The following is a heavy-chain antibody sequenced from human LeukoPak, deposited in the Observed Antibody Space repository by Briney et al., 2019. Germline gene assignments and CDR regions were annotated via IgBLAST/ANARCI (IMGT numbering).Heavy chain of an antibody. CDR2: ISGSGGST. CDR1: GFTFSSYA. Sequence: GGSLRLSCAASGFTFSSYAMSWVRQAPGEGLEWVSAISGSGGSTYYADSVKGRFTISRDNSKNTLYLQMTSLRAEDTAVYYCAKGSSSGWYGGYYFDYWGQGTLVTVSS. CDR3: AKGSSSGWYGGYYFDY. D-gene: IGHD6-19*01. J-gene: IGHJ4*02. V-gene: IGHV3-23*01.